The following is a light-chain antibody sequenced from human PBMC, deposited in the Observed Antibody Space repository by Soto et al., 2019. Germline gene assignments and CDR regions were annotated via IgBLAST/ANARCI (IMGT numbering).Light chain of an antibody. J-gene: IGLJ1*01. Sequence: QSALTQPRSVSGSPGQSVTISCTGTSSDVGGYNYVSWYQQHPGKAPKLMIYDVSKRPSGVPDRFSGDKSVNTASLTISGLQAEDEADYYCCSYAGSYPYVFGTGTKLTV. V-gene: IGLV2-11*01. CDR2: DVS. CDR1: SSDVGGYNY. CDR3: CSYAGSYPYV.